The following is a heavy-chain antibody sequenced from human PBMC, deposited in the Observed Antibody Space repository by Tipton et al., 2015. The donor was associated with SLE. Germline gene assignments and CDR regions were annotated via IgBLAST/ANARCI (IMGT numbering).Heavy chain of an antibody. CDR1: SGSISGSTYH. D-gene: IGHD6-19*01. CDR3: ARGVAERLGLDF. J-gene: IGHJ4*02. CDR2: IYYSGTT. V-gene: IGHV4-39*07. Sequence: TLSLTCTVSSGSISGSTYHWSWIRQPPGKGLEWIGSIYYSGTTYYKPSLKSRVTMSVDPSKMQFSLNLNSVTAADTALYVCARGVAERLGLDFWGQGSLVTVSS.